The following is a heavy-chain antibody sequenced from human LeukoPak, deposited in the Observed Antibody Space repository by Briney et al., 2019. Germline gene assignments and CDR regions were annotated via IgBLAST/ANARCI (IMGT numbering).Heavy chain of an antibody. V-gene: IGHV3-43*02. CDR1: GFIFDDYA. CDR2: ISGDGVSS. D-gene: IGHD5-24*01. Sequence: GGSLRLSCAASGFIFDDYAMHWVRQVPGRGLEWVSLISGDGVSSFYADSVKSRFTISRDNNNSSLSLQMRRLTTEDTAFYYCVREQFSHTSNYFDNWGQGILVTVSS. CDR3: VREQFSHTSNYFDN. J-gene: IGHJ4*02.